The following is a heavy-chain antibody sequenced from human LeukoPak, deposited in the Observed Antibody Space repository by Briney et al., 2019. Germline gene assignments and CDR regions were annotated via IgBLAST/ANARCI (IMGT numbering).Heavy chain of an antibody. CDR2: IYYSGTT. Sequence: PSETLSLTCTVSGGSISSSSYYWGWIRQPPGKGLEWIGSIYYSGTTHYNPSLKSRITISVDTSTNQFSLKVISVTAADTAVYYCARPRMYSYGFLCRITNYYYYGMDVWGQGTTVTVSS. CDR3: ARPRMYSYGFLCRITNYYYYGMDV. D-gene: IGHD5-18*01. CDR1: GGSISSSSYY. V-gene: IGHV4-39*01. J-gene: IGHJ6*02.